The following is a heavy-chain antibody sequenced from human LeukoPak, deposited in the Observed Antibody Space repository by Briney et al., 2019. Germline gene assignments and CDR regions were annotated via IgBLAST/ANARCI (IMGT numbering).Heavy chain of an antibody. CDR3: ARAFWSGRVDP. CDR1: GGTFSSYA. V-gene: IGHV1-69*05. J-gene: IGHJ5*02. D-gene: IGHD3-3*01. Sequence: SVKVSCKASGGTFSSYAISWVRQAPGQGLEWMGGIIPIFGTANYAQKFQGRVTMTRDTSTSTVYMELSSLRSEDTAVYYCARAFWSGRVDPWGQGTLVTVSS. CDR2: IIPIFGTA.